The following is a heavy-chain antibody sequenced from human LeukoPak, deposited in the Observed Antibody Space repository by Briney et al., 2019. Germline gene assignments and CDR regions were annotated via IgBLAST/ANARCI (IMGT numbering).Heavy chain of an antibody. CDR2: ISAYNGNT. CDR3: ARDRGYSSGWLTFDP. D-gene: IGHD6-19*01. V-gene: IGHV1-18*01. Sequence: ASVKVSCKASGYTFTSYGISWVRQAPGQGLEWMGWISAYNGNTNYAQKLQGRVTMTTDTSTSTACMELRSLRSDDTAVYYCARDRGYSSGWLTFDPWGQGTLVTVSS. CDR1: GYTFTSYG. J-gene: IGHJ5*02.